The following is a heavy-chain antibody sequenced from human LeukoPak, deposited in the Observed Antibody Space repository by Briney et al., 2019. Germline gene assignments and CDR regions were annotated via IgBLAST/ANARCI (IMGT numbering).Heavy chain of an antibody. D-gene: IGHD6-13*01. V-gene: IGHV4-39*02. CDR3: ARGVRIAASGTWFDP. CDR1: SGSISSPLHY. J-gene: IGHJ5*02. Sequence: SHTLSLTCSVSSGSISSPLHYWGWIHQPPGKGLEWIGSIFYTGSTYYNPSLKSRVTISLDTSKNHFSLRLTSVTAADTAVYYCARGVRIAASGTWFDPWGQGTLVTVSS. CDR2: IFYTGST.